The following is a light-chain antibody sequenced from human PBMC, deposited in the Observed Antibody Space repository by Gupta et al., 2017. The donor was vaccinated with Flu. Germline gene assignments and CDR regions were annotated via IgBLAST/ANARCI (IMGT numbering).Light chain of an antibody. V-gene: IGLV1-44*01. CDR2: NNN. CDR3: GTLDKSRNGLV. Sequence: SVLTQPPSASGTPGQRVTISCSGSISNIGSKPVSWYRQIPGTAPKLHIYNNNQRPSGVPDRFSGSKSGTSASLAITGLQSEDEADYYCGTLDKSRNGLVFGGGTQLTVL. CDR1: ISNIGSKP. J-gene: IGLJ2*01.